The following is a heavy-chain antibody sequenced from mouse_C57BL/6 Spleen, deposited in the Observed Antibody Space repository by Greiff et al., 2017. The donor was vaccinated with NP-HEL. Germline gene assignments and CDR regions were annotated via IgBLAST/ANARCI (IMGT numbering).Heavy chain of an antibody. CDR2: IWSDGST. Sequence: VHLVESGPGLVAPSQSLSITCTVSGFSLTSYGVHWVRQPPGKGLEWLVVIWSDGSTTYNSALKSRLSISKDNSKSQVFLKMNSLQTDDTAMYYCARHTPSDGYYEEYAMDYWGQGTSVTVSS. J-gene: IGHJ4*01. CDR3: ARHTPSDGYYEEYAMDY. CDR1: GFSLTSYG. V-gene: IGHV2-6-1*01. D-gene: IGHD2-3*01.